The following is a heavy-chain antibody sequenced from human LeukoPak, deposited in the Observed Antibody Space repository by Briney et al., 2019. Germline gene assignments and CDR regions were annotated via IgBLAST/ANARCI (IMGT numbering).Heavy chain of an antibody. Sequence: GGSLRLSCAASGLTLSRYAMSWVRRVPGKGLEWVSSLGASAGSTNYADSVRGRLTISRDDFKNTLFLQMISLRAEDTAVYYCARGGDYGDHSIWLYWGRGTLVTVSS. J-gene: IGHJ4*02. V-gene: IGHV3-23*01. CDR2: LGASAGST. CDR1: GLTLSRYA. D-gene: IGHD4-23*01. CDR3: ARGGDYGDHSIWLY.